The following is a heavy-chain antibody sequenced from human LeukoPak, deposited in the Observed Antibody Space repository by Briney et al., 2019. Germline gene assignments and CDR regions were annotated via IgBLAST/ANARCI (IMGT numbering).Heavy chain of an antibody. CDR2: IWYDGSNK. CDR3: ARAYYYGSGRVFDY. V-gene: IGHV3-33*01. Sequence: GRSLRLSCAASGFTFSSYGMHWVRQAPGEGLEWVVVIWYDGSNKYYADSVKGRFTISRDNSKNTLYLQMNSLRAEDTAVYYCARAYYYGSGRVFDYWGQGTLVTVSS. CDR1: GFTFSSYG. D-gene: IGHD3-10*01. J-gene: IGHJ4*02.